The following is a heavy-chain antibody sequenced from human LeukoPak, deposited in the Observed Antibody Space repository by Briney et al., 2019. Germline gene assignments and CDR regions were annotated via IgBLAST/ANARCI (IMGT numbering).Heavy chain of an antibody. J-gene: IGHJ4*02. Sequence: GGSLRLSCAASGFTFSNYGIHWVRQAPGKGLEWVAVIWYDGSNKYDADSVKGRFTISRDNSKSTMFLQMNSLRDEDTAVYYCAKGSGWYADYWGQGTLVTVSS. CDR1: GFTFSNYG. D-gene: IGHD6-13*01. CDR2: IWYDGSNK. CDR3: AKGSGWYADY. V-gene: IGHV3-30*02.